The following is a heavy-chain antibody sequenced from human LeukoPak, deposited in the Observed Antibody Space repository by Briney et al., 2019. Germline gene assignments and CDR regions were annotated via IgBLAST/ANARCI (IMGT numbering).Heavy chain of an antibody. CDR3: ARDSIPTYYYDSSGWYFDL. CDR1: GGSISSGDYY. D-gene: IGHD3-22*01. CDR2: IYYSGST. Sequence: SETLSLTCTVSGGSISSGDYYWSWIRQPPGKGLEWIGYIYYSGSTYYNPSLKSRVTISVDTSKNQFSLKLSSVTAADTAVYYCARDSIPTYYYDSSGWYFDLWGRGTLVTVSS. V-gene: IGHV4-30-4*01. J-gene: IGHJ2*01.